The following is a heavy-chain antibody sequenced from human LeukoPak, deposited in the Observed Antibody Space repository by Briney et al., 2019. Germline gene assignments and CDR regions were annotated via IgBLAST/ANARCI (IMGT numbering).Heavy chain of an antibody. J-gene: IGHJ4*02. CDR1: GFTFDDYA. D-gene: IGHD3-10*01. CDR3: AKGARGYYGSGSSLFDY. CDR2: ISWNSGSI. Sequence: PGRSLRLSCAASGFTFDDYAMHWVRQAPGKGLEWVSGISWNSGSIGYADSVKGRFTISRDNAKNSLYLQMNSLRAEDMALYYCAKGARGYYGSGSSLFDYWGQGTLVTVSS. V-gene: IGHV3-9*03.